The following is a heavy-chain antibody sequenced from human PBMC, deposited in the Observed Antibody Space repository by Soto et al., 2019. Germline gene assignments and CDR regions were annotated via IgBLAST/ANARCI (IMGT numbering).Heavy chain of an antibody. CDR3: ARVIVVVPAADNWFDH. CDR1: VYTFTSYD. Sequence: AXSVKVSCKASVYTFTSYDINWVRQATGQGLEWMGWMNPNSGNTGYAQKFQGRVTMTRSTSISTAYMELSSLRPEDTAVYYCARVIVVVPAADNWFDHWGQGTLVTVSS. J-gene: IGHJ5*02. D-gene: IGHD2-2*01. CDR2: MNPNSGNT. V-gene: IGHV1-8*01.